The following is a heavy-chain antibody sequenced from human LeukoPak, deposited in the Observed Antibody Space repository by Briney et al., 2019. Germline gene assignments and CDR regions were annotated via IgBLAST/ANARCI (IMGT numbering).Heavy chain of an antibody. CDR2: ISTDGATT. CDR3: ARAGQGFDS. CDR1: GFNFDAYW. Sequence: GGSLRLSCSASGFNFDAYWIHWVRQGPGKGLVWVSRISTDGATTSYADPVKGRFTISRDNAKNTLYLQMNSLRVEDTAVYYCARAGQGFDSRGQGTLVTVSS. J-gene: IGHJ5*01. V-gene: IGHV3-74*01.